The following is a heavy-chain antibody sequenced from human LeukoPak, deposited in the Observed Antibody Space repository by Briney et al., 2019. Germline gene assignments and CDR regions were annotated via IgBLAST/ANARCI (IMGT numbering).Heavy chain of an antibody. D-gene: IGHD2-2*01. Sequence: SETLSLTCAVYGGSFSGYYWSWIRQPPGKGLEWIGEINHSGSTNYNPSLKSRVTISVDTSKNQFSLKLSSVTAADTAVYYCARVGRGYCSSTSCYLARRMVHYYMDVWGKGTTVTVSS. CDR2: INHSGST. CDR3: ARVGRGYCSSTSCYLARRMVHYYMDV. CDR1: GGSFSGYY. V-gene: IGHV4-34*01. J-gene: IGHJ6*03.